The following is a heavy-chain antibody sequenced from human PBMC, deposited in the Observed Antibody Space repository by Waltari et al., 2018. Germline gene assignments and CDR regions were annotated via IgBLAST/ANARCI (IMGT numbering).Heavy chain of an antibody. D-gene: IGHD3-10*01. J-gene: IGHJ6*02. CDR2: IYTSGRT. V-gene: IGHV4-4*07. Sequence: QVQLQESGPGLVKPSETLSLTCTVSGGSISSYYWSWIRQPAGKGLEWIGRIYTSGRTNYNPSLKSRVTMSVDTSKNQFSLKLSSVTAADTAVYYCARDNGVRRGTNYYYYYGMDVWGQGTTVTVSS. CDR1: GGSISSYY. CDR3: ARDNGVRRGTNYYYYYGMDV.